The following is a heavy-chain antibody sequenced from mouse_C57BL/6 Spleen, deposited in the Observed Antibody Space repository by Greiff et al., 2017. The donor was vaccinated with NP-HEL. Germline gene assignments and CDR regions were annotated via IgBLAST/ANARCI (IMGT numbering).Heavy chain of an antibody. Sequence: QVHVKQPGAELVKPGASVKMSCKASGYTFTSYWITWVKQRPGQGLEWIGDIYPGSGSTNYNEKFKSKATLTVDTSSSTAYMQLSSLTSEDSAVYYCARWYSKDYAMDYWGQGTSVTVSS. J-gene: IGHJ4*01. CDR3: ARWYSKDYAMDY. D-gene: IGHD2-5*01. V-gene: IGHV1-55*01. CDR1: GYTFTSYW. CDR2: IYPGSGST.